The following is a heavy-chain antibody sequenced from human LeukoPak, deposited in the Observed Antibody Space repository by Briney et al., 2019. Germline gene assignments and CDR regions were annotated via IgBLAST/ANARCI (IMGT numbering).Heavy chain of an antibody. CDR1: GGSFSGYY. V-gene: IGHV4-34*01. D-gene: IGHD3-10*01. J-gene: IGHJ4*02. CDR3: ARLPYGSGSYLY. CDR2: INHSGST. Sequence: SETLSLTCAVCGGSFSGYYWSWIRQPPGKGLEWIGEINHSGSTNYNPSLKSRVTISVDTSKNQFSLKLSSVTAADTAVYYCARLPYGSGSYLYWGQGTLVTVSS.